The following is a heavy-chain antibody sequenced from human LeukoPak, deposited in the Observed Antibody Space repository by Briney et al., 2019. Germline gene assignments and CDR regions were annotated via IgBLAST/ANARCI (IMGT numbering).Heavy chain of an antibody. J-gene: IGHJ6*02. V-gene: IGHV3-23*01. D-gene: IGHD3-10*01. CDR2: ISGSGGST. CDR3: AKEGHMVRGVSHYYYYYGMDV. CDR1: GFTFSSYA. Sequence: GGSLRLSCAASGFTFSSYAMSWVRQAPGKGLEWVSAISGSGGSTYYADSVKGRFTISRDNSKNTLYLQMNSLRAEDTAVYYCAKEGHMVRGVSHYYYYYGMDVWGQGTTVTVSS.